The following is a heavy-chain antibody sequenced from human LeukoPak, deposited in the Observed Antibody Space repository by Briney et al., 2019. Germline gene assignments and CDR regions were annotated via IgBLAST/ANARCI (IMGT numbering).Heavy chain of an antibody. CDR3: ARDSGSGGSGYDFDY. CDR1: GFTFSDYY. D-gene: IGHD3-22*01. V-gene: IGHV3-11*04. Sequence: GGTLRLSCAASGFTFSDYYMSWIRQAPGKGLEWVSYISSSGSTIYYADSVKGRFTISRDNANNSLYLQMNSLRAEDTAVYYCARDSGSGGSGYDFDYWGQGTLVTVSS. CDR2: ISSSGSTI. J-gene: IGHJ4*02.